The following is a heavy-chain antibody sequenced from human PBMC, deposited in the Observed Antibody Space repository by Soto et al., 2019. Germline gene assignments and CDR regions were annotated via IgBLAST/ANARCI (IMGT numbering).Heavy chain of an antibody. V-gene: IGHV3-30*18. D-gene: IGHD2-15*01. J-gene: IGHJ4*02. Sequence: QVQLVESGGGVVQPGRSLRLSCAASGFTFSSYVMHWVRQAPGKGLEWVAVISYDGSNKYYADSVKGRFTISRDNSKNTLYLQMNSLRAEDTAVYYCAKDDSKLPTYLDYWGQGTLVTVSS. CDR1: GFTFSSYV. CDR3: AKDDSKLPTYLDY. CDR2: ISYDGSNK.